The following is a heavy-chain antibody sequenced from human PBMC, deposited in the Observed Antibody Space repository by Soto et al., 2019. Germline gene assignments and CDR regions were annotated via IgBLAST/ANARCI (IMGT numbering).Heavy chain of an antibody. V-gene: IGHV5-51*01. CDR3: ARHSSNDYYYYGMDV. CDR1: GYSFTSYW. CDR2: IYPGDSGT. J-gene: IGHJ6*02. Sequence: PGESLKISCKGSGYSFTSYWIGWVRQMPGKGLEWMGIIYPGDSGTRYSPSFQGQVTISADKSISTAYLQWSSLNASDTAIYYCARHSSNDYYYYGMDVWGQGTTVTVSS. D-gene: IGHD2-8*01.